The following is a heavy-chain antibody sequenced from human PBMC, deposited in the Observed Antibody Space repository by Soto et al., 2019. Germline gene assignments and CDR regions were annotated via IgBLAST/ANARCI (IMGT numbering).Heavy chain of an antibody. CDR3: TTYSSASDDAFDI. CDR1: GFTFSGSA. V-gene: IGHV3-73*01. J-gene: IGHJ3*02. D-gene: IGHD6-6*01. CDR2: IRSKANSYAT. Sequence: EVQLVESGGGLVQPGGSLKLSCAASGFTFSGSAMHWVRQASGKGLEWVGRIRSKANSYATAYAASVKGRFTISRDDSKNTAYLQMNSLKTDDTAVYYCTTYSSASDDAFDIWGQGKMVTVS.